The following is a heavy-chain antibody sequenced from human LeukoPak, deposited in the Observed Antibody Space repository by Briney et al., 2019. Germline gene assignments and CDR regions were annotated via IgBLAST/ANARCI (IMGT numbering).Heavy chain of an antibody. CDR1: GFTFSSYS. Sequence: PGGSLRLSCAASGFTFSSYSMNWVRQAPGKGLEWVSSISSSSSYIYYADSVKGRFTISRDNAKNSLYLQMNSLRAEDTAVYYCARDPRYCSGGSCLRDAFDIWGQGTMVTVSS. CDR3: ARDPRYCSGGSCLRDAFDI. J-gene: IGHJ3*02. D-gene: IGHD2-15*01. CDR2: ISSSSSYI. V-gene: IGHV3-21*01.